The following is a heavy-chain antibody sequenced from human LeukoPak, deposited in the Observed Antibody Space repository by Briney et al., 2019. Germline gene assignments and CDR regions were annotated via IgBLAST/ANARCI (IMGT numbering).Heavy chain of an antibody. Sequence: SETLSLTCSVSGAPVSGSNSYWSWIRQPPGKGLEWIGYVYDSGTTHYNPSLTSRVTISRDTSKNQFSLKLTSVTAADTAVYYCARDQPYNWFDPWGQGTLVTVSS. CDR2: VYDSGTT. J-gene: IGHJ5*02. CDR1: GAPVSGSNSY. CDR3: ARDQPYNWFDP. V-gene: IGHV4-61*01.